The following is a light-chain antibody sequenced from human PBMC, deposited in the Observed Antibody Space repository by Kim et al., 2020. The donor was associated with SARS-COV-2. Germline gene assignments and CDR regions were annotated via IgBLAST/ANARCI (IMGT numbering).Light chain of an antibody. V-gene: IGKV3-20*01. Sequence: PWERAPPACRASQSVSSSYLAWYQQKPGQAPRLLIYGASSRATGIPDRFSGSGSGTDFTLTISRLEPEDFAVYYCQQYGSSPPYSFGQGTKLEI. CDR3: QQYGSSPPYS. CDR1: QSVSSSY. CDR2: GAS. J-gene: IGKJ2*03.